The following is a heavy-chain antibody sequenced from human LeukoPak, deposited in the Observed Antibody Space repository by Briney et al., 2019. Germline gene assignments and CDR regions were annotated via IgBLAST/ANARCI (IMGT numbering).Heavy chain of an antibody. CDR2: IYYSEST. J-gene: IGHJ4*02. CDR1: GGSISSSSYY. V-gene: IGHV4-39*07. D-gene: IGHD3-10*01. CDR3: ARDARVQKWFGELLKTITYYFDY. Sequence: SETLSLTCTVSGGSISSSSYYWGWIRQPPGKGLEWIGSIYYSESTYYNPSLKSRVTISVDTSKNQFSLKLNSVTAADTAVYYCARDARVQKWFGELLKTITYYFDYWGQGTLVTVSS.